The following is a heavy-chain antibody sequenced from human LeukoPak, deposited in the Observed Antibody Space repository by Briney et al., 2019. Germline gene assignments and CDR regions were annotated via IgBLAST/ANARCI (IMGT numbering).Heavy chain of an antibody. CDR1: EFTFVRYA. Sequence: GGSLRLSCAASEFTFVRYAMSWVRQAPGKGLEWVSAISGSGGSTYYADSVKGRFTISRDNSKNTLYLQMNSLRAEDTAVYYCAKDPNSSSWYKGWFDPWGQGTLVTVSS. V-gene: IGHV3-23*01. D-gene: IGHD6-13*01. CDR3: AKDPNSSSWYKGWFDP. J-gene: IGHJ5*02. CDR2: ISGSGGST.